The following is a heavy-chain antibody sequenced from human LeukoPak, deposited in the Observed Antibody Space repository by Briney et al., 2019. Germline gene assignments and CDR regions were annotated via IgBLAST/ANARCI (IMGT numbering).Heavy chain of an antibody. CDR3: ASQACLDGSGSYLDH. CDR2: MSHDGRNK. J-gene: IGHJ5*02. V-gene: IGHV3-30*04. D-gene: IGHD3-22*01. CDR1: GFTFTSYA. Sequence: GRSLRLSCTASGFTFTSYAMHWVRQAPGKGLEWMTVMSHDGRNKFYADSVKGRFTLSRDTAKNTLYLQMNSLRAEDTAIYYCASQACLDGSGSYLDHWGQGTLVTVSS.